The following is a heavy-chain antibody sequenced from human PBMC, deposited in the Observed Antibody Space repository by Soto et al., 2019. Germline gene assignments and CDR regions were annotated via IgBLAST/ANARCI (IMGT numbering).Heavy chain of an antibody. CDR1: GYTFTSYG. CDR3: ARSIIGYSSGGSCYAYFDI. V-gene: IGHV1-18*01. CDR2: ISAYNGNT. Sequence: QVQLVQSGAEVKKPGASVKVSCKASGYTFTSYGISWVRQAPGQGLEWMGWISAYNGNTNYAQKLQSRVTMTTDTSTSTAYMELRSLRSDDTAVYYCARSIIGYSSGGSCYAYFDIWGQGTMVTVSS. D-gene: IGHD2-15*01. J-gene: IGHJ3*02.